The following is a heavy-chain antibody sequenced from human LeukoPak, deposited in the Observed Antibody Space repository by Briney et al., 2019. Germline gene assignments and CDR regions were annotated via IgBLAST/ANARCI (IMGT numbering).Heavy chain of an antibody. CDR1: GFTFRDFS. V-gene: IGHV3-43*02. CDR3: AKGNNSLSFNFDY. J-gene: IGHJ4*02. D-gene: IGHD2/OR15-2a*01. Sequence: PGGSLRLSCAASGFTFRDFSMHWVRQAPGKGLEWVSLVSGDGGVTHYADSVKGRFTISRDNSKNSLYLQMSSLRVEDTAFYYSAKGNNSLSFNFDYWGQGTLVTVSS. CDR2: VSGDGGVT.